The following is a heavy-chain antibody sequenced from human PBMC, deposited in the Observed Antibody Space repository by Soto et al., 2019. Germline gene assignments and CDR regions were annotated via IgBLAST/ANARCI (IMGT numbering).Heavy chain of an antibody. Sequence: GASVKVSCKASGGTFSSYAISWVRQAPGQGLEWMGGIIPIFGTANYAQKFQGRVTITADESTSTAYMELSSLRSEDTAVYYCARGALLSRKYYFDYWGQGTLVTVSS. CDR1: GGTFSSYA. CDR3: ARGALLSRKYYFDY. V-gene: IGHV1-69*13. D-gene: IGHD2-2*01. CDR2: IIPIFGTA. J-gene: IGHJ4*02.